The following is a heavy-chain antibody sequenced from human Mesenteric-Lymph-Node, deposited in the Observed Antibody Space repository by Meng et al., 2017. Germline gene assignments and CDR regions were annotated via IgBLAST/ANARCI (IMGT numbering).Heavy chain of an antibody. V-gene: IGHV6-1*01. CDR3: ARDYGTSRPFEY. CDR1: GYRVSSTGAS. CDR2: TYYRSKWYN. D-gene: IGHD1/OR15-1a*01. J-gene: IGHJ4*02. Sequence: LVKPAPTLSPPCAIPGYRVSSTGASWNWIRQSPSRGLEWLGRTYYRSKWYNDYAVSVKGRIAINPDTSKNQFFLQLNSVTPEDTAVYYCARDYGTSRPFEYWGQGILVTVSS.